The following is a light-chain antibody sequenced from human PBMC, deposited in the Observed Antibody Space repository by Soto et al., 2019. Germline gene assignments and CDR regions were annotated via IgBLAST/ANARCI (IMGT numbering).Light chain of an antibody. CDR2: GAS. V-gene: IGKV3-20*01. J-gene: IGKJ5*01. Sequence: EMVLTQSPGTLSLSPGERATLSCRASQSVSSSYLAWYQQKPGQAPRLLIYGASSRATGIPDRSSGSGSGTDFTLTISRLEPEDFAVYSCQQYGSSPTFGQGTRLQIK. CDR1: QSVSSSY. CDR3: QQYGSSPT.